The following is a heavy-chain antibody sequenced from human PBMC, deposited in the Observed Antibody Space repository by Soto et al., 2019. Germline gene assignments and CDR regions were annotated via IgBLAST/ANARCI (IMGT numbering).Heavy chain of an antibody. Sequence: LSLTCAISGDSVSSSSAAWNWIRQSPSRGLEWLGRTYYRSKWYNDYAVSVKSRITINPDTSKNQFSLQLNSVTPEDTAVYYCAKEQWLVGDYYYGMDVWGQGTTVTVSS. CDR2: TYYRSKWYN. J-gene: IGHJ6*02. CDR3: AKEQWLVGDYYYGMDV. V-gene: IGHV6-1*01. D-gene: IGHD6-19*01. CDR1: GDSVSSSSAA.